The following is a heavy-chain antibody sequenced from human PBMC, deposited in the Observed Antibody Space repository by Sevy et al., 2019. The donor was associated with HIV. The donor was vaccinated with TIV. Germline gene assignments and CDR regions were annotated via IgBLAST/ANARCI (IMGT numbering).Heavy chain of an antibody. J-gene: IGHJ4*02. Sequence: ASVKVSCKASGYTFTNYDINWVRQATGQGLEWMGWMNPNSGNTGYAQKFQGRVTITRNTSITTAYMELSSLRSEDTAFYYCTRRFRGKTPRGITIFDYWGQGTLVTVSS. CDR3: TRRFRGKTPRGITIFDY. CDR2: MNPNSGNT. V-gene: IGHV1-8*03. CDR1: GYTFTNYD. D-gene: IGHD3-10*01.